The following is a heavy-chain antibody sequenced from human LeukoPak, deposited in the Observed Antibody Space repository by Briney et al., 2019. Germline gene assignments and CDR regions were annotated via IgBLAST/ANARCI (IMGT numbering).Heavy chain of an antibody. J-gene: IGHJ4*02. CDR2: INPNSGGT. Sequence: ASVKVSCKASGYTFTGYYMHWVRQAPGQGLEWMGRINPNSGGTNYAQKFQGRVTMTRDTSISTAHMELSRLRSDDTAVYYCAREGSTEPSLGYWGQGTLVTVSS. CDR1: GYTFTGYY. V-gene: IGHV1-2*06. D-gene: IGHD3-16*01. CDR3: AREGSTEPSLGY.